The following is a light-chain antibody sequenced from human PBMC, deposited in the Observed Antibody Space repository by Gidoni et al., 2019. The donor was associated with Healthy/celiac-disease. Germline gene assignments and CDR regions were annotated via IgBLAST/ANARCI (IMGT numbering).Light chain of an antibody. CDR2: AAS. V-gene: IGKV1-39*01. Sequence: DIQMTQSPSSLSASVGDRVTITCRASQSISSYLNWYQQKPGKAPKILIYAASSLQSEVPSRFSGSGSGTDFTLTISSLQPEDFATYYCQQSYSTPLTFXGXTKVEIK. J-gene: IGKJ4*01. CDR1: QSISSY. CDR3: QQSYSTPLT.